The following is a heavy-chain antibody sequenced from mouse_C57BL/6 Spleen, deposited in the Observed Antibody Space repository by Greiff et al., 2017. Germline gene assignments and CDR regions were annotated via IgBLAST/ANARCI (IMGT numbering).Heavy chain of an antibody. CDR3: AKNLGVARAMDY. D-gene: IGHD1-1*02. CDR1: GFSLTSYG. Sequence: VQRVESGPGLVQPSQSLSITCTVSGFSLTSYGVHWVRQPPGKGLEWLGVIWSGGSTDYNAAFISRLSISKDNSKSQVFFKMNSLQADDTAIYYCAKNLGVARAMDYWGQGTSVTVSS. V-gene: IGHV2-4*01. CDR2: IWSGGST. J-gene: IGHJ4*01.